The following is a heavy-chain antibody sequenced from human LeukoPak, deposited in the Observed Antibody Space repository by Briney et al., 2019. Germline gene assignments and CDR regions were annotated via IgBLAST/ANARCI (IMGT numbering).Heavy chain of an antibody. J-gene: IGHJ4*02. CDR3: ATGVGRYYAD. D-gene: IGHD1-26*01. V-gene: IGHV4-59*02. Sequence: SETLSLTCTVSGASVRSYYWSWIRQSPGKGLDWIGYIYYSGTTNCNPSLKSRVTISVDTSKNQLSLKLNSVTAADTAVYYCATGVGRYYADWGQGTLVTVSS. CDR2: IYYSGTT. CDR1: GASVRSYY.